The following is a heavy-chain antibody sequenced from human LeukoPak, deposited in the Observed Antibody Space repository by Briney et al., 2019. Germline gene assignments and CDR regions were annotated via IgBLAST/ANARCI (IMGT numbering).Heavy chain of an antibody. CDR2: ISGSGAST. J-gene: IGHJ5*02. D-gene: IGHD4-17*01. CDR3: AKDALSGDYPYNWFDP. V-gene: IGHV3-23*01. Sequence: GGSLRLSCAASGFTFSSYAMSWVRQAPGKGLEWVSAISGSGASTYYADSVKGRFTISRDNSKNTLYLQMNSLRAEDTAVYYCAKDALSGDYPYNWFDPWGQGTLVTVSS. CDR1: GFTFSSYA.